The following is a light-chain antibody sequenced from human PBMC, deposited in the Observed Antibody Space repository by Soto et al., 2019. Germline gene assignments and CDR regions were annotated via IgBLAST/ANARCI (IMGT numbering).Light chain of an antibody. CDR3: QSYDSSLRCVV. CDR1: SSNIGAGYD. V-gene: IGLV1-40*01. J-gene: IGLJ2*01. CDR2: GNS. Sequence: QSVLTQPPSVSGAPGQRVTISCTGSSSNIGAGYDVHWYQQLPGTAPKLLIYGNSNLPSGVPDRFSGSKAGTSASLAITGLQAEDEADYYCQSYDSSLRCVVFGGGTKLTVL.